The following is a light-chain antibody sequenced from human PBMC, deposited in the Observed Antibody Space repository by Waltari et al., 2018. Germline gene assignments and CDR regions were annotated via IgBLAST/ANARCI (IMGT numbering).Light chain of an antibody. CDR3: QQRSNWPPKAT. V-gene: IGKV3-11*01. J-gene: IGKJ5*01. CDR1: QSVSSY. CDR2: DAS. Sequence: EIVLTQSPATLSLSPGERATLSCRASQSVSSYLAWYQQKPGQAPRLLIYDASNRATGIPARFSGSGSGTDFTLTISSLEPEDFAVYYCQQRSNWPPKATFGQGTRLEIK.